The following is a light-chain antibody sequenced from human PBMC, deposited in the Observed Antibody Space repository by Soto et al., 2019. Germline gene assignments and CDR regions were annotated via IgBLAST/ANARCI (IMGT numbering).Light chain of an antibody. Sequence: DIQLTQSPSTLSASVGDRVSITCRASQSISTWLAWYQQKPGKAPKLLIFDASSLESRVSSRFSGRGSGTQFTLTISRLQPDDFATYYCKQYSTYPWTFGQGAKVEFK. CDR2: DAS. CDR3: KQYSTYPWT. J-gene: IGKJ1*01. V-gene: IGKV1-5*01. CDR1: QSISTW.